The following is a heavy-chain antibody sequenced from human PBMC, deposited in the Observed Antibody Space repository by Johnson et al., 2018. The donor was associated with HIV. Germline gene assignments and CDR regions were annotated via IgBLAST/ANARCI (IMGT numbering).Heavy chain of an antibody. CDR3: ARPSVMTTLTTTPWAFDI. J-gene: IGHJ3*02. CDR1: QFTLNRNY. Sequence: VQLVESGGGLAKPAWSPRLSCAASQFTLNRNYMNCIRQSPGKGLEWVVNINQDATEKYYVDSVKGRFTISRDNSKNSLYLQMNSLRAEDTAVYYCARPSVMTTLTTTPWAFDIWGQGTMVTVSS. CDR2: INQDATEK. V-gene: IGHV3-7*03. D-gene: IGHD4-17*01.